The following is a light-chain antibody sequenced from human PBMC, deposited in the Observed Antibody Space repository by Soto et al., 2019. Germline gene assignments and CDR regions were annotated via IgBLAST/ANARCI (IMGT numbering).Light chain of an antibody. CDR1: SSDVGGYNY. V-gene: IGLV2-11*01. J-gene: IGLJ3*02. Sequence: QSALTQPRSVSGSPGQSVTISCTGTSSDVGGYNYVSWFQQHPGKAPRLMIFDVSQRLSGVPHRFSASKSGNTASLTISGLQVEDEADYYCCSYAGSNTWVFGGGTKLTVL. CDR2: DVS. CDR3: CSYAGSNTWV.